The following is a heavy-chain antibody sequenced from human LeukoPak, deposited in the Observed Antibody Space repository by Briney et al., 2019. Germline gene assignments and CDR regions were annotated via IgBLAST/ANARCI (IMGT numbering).Heavy chain of an antibody. CDR2: ISSDGRDK. V-gene: IGHV3-30*03. D-gene: IGHD6-25*01. J-gene: IGHJ4*02. CDR1: GFTFSGYA. CDR3: ARDLRRIAAYYCDY. Sequence: GRSLRLSCAASGFTFSGYAIHWVRQAPGKGLEWVAVISSDGRDKHHADSVKGRFTISRDNSKNTLYLQTNSLRADDTAVYYCARDLRRIAAYYCDYWGQGTLVTVSS.